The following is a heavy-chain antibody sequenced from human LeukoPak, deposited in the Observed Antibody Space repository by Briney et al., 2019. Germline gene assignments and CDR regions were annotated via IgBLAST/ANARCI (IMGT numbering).Heavy chain of an antibody. D-gene: IGHD3/OR15-3a*01. CDR2: ISDSGGTT. J-gene: IGHJ4*02. Sequence: PGGSLRLSCAAPGFTFSTYAMSWVRQAPGKGLEWVSTISDSGGTTYYADSVKGRFTTSRDNSKNTVYLHMNSLRAEDTAVYYCAKMVGGIFGPFDYWGQGTLVTVSS. CDR1: GFTFSTYA. CDR3: AKMVGGIFGPFDY. V-gene: IGHV3-23*01.